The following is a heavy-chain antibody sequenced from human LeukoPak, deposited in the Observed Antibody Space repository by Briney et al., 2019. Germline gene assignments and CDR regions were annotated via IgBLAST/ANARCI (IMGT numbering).Heavy chain of an antibody. CDR3: AREGSMGVTSDDAFDV. D-gene: IGHD1-26*01. Sequence: GSLRLSCAASGFTFSSYSIHWVRQAPGKGLEWVTFMSYDGINKYADSVKGRFTVSRDNSKNTLFLQMNSLRPEDTALYYCAREGSMGVTSDDAFDVWGQGTMVTVSS. CDR1: GFTFSSYS. V-gene: IGHV3-30-3*01. J-gene: IGHJ3*01. CDR2: MSYDGINK.